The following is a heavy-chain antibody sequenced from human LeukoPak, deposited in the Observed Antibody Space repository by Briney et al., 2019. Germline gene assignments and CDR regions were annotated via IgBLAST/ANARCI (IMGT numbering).Heavy chain of an antibody. CDR1: GYSISSGYY. J-gene: IGHJ4*02. CDR3: ARHGFGELLHPDY. Sequence: SETLSLTCAVSGYSISSGYYWGWIWQPPGKGLEWIGTIYHSGSTYYNPSLRSRVTISVDTSKNQFSLKLSSVTAADTAVYYCARHGFGELLHPDYWGQGTLVTVSS. CDR2: IYHSGST. V-gene: IGHV4-38-2*01. D-gene: IGHD3-10*01.